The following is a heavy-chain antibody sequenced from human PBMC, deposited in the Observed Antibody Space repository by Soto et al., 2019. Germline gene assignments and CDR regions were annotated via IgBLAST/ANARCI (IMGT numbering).Heavy chain of an antibody. CDR3: AADRDYYDSSGGGKEY. D-gene: IGHD3-22*01. CDR2: IVVGSGNT. V-gene: IGHV1-58*01. CDR1: GFTFTSSA. Sequence: ASVKVSCKASGFTFTSSAVQWVRQARGQRLEWIGWIVVGSGNTNYAQKFQERVTITRDMSTSTAYMELSSLRSEDTAVYYCAADRDYYDSSGGGKEYWGQGTLVTVSS. J-gene: IGHJ4*02.